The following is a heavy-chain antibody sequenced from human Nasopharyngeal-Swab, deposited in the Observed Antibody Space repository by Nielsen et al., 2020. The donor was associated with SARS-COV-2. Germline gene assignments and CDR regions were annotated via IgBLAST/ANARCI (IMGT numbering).Heavy chain of an antibody. V-gene: IGHV4-61*02. D-gene: IGHD6-13*01. CDR1: GGSISSGSYY. J-gene: IGHJ4*02. CDR2: IYTSGST. Sequence: SETLSLTCTVSGGSISSGSYYWSWIRQPAGKGLEWIGRIYTSGSTNYNPSLKSRVTISVDTSKNQFSLTLSSVTAADTAVYYCAREGSSWYKFDYWGQGTLVTVSS. CDR3: AREGSSWYKFDY.